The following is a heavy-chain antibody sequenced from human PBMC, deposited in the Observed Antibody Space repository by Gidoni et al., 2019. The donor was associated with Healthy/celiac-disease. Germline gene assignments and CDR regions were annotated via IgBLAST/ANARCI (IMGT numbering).Heavy chain of an antibody. CDR3: ARGLEGDYHAFDI. J-gene: IGHJ3*02. Sequence: QVQLQQWGAGLLKPSETLSLTCAVYGGSFSGYYWSWIRQPPGKGLEWIGEINHSGSTNYNPSLKSRVTISVDTSKNQFSLKLSSVTAADTAVYYCARGLEGDYHAFDIWGQGTMVTVSS. CDR2: INHSGST. CDR1: GGSFSGYY. V-gene: IGHV4-34*01. D-gene: IGHD4-17*01.